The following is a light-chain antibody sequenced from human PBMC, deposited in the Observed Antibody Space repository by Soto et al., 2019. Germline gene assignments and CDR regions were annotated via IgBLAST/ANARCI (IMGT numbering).Light chain of an antibody. CDR1: TSDVGGYDY. V-gene: IGLV2-14*01. J-gene: IGLJ1*01. Sequence: QSALTQPASVSWSPGRSITISCTGTTSDVGGYDYVSWYQQHPGKAPKLLIFEVSSRPSGVSSRFSGSRSANSASLTISGLQAEDEADYYCSSFTTSSTYVFGTGTKVTVL. CDR3: SSFTTSSTYV. CDR2: EVS.